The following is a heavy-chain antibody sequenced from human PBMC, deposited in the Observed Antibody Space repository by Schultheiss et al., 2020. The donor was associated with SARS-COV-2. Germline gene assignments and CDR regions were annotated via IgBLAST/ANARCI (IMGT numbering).Heavy chain of an antibody. CDR3: AKSRTATTFDPFDV. V-gene: IGHV3-64*04. D-gene: IGHD1-14*01. CDR2: ITSNGGST. Sequence: GESLKISCSASGFTFSSFAMHWVRQAPGKGLEYVSAITSNGGSTYYADSVKGRFTISRDSSESTLFLQMNSLSADDTAIYYCAKSRTATTFDPFDVWGQGTMVTVSS. J-gene: IGHJ3*01. CDR1: GFTFSSFA.